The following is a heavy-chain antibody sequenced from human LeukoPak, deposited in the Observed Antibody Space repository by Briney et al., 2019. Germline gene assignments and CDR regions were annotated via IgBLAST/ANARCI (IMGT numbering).Heavy chain of an antibody. CDR1: GLTFSRYA. CDR3: ARSPYNWNYGDY. Sequence: GGSLRLSCAASGLTFSRYAMSWVREAPGKGLEWVSGISGSGRSTNYADSVKGRFTISRDNSKNTLYLQMNSLRAEDTAIYYCARSPYNWNYGDYWGQGTVVTVSS. J-gene: IGHJ4*02. V-gene: IGHV3-23*01. CDR2: ISGSGRST. D-gene: IGHD1-20*01.